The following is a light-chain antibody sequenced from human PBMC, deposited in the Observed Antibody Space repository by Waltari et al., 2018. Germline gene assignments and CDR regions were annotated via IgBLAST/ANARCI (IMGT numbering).Light chain of an antibody. CDR2: DRP. CDR3: SSYRSSSTLVV. V-gene: IGLV2-14*03. Sequence: YQQYPGKFPKLLFYDRPNRPSGVYNRFSGSKSGSTASLTISGLQAEDEADYYCSSYRSSSTLVVFGGGTKLIVL. J-gene: IGLJ2*01.